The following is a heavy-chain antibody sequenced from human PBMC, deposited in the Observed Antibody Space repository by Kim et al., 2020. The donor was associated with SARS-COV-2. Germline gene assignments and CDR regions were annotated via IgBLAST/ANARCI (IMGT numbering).Heavy chain of an antibody. J-gene: IGHJ6*02. CDR1: GFTFSSYA. V-gene: IGHV3-30*04. CDR3: ARIRVATDSGERYYYGMDV. Sequence: GGSLRLSCAASGFTFSSYAMHWVRQAPGKGLEWVAVISYDGSNKYYADSVKGRFTISRDNSKNTLYLQMNSLRAEDTAVYYCARIRVATDSGERYYYGMDVWGQGTTVTVSS. CDR2: ISYDGSNK. D-gene: IGHD3-22*01.